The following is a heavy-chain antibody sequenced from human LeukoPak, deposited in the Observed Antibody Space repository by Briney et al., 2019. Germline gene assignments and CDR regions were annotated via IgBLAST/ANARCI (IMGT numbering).Heavy chain of an antibody. J-gene: IGHJ4*02. CDR3: ARGGGYSYDDY. Sequence: PSETLSLTCAVYGGTFSGYYWSWIRQPPGKGLEWIGEINHSGSTNYNPCLKSRDTISVDTSKNQFSLKLSSVTAADTAVYYCARGGGYSYDDYWGQGTLVTVSS. CDR2: INHSGST. V-gene: IGHV4-34*01. D-gene: IGHD5-18*01. CDR1: GGTFSGYY.